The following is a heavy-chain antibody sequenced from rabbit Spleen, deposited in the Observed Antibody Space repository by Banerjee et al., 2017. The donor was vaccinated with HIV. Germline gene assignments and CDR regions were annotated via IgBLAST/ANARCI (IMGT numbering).Heavy chain of an antibody. CDR3: VRDLAGVIGWNFGW. CDR2: IDPIFGTT. Sequence: QEQLVESGGGLVQPGGSLKLSCKASGFDFSNYGVSWVRQAPGKGLEWIGYIDPIFGTTAYASWVNDRFTISSHNAQNTLYLQLNSLTAADTATYFCVRDLAGVIGWNFGWWGPGTLVTVS. J-gene: IGHJ4*01. D-gene: IGHD4-1*01. CDR1: GFDFSNYG. V-gene: IGHV1S47*01.